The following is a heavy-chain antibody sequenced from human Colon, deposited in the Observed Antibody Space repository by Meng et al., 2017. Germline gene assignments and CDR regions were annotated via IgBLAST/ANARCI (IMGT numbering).Heavy chain of an antibody. V-gene: IGHV4-4*02. CDR1: GGSISSSNG. CDR2: IYHSGST. Sequence: QVERQGAGPGLVKPSGTLSLPCAVSGGSISSSNGWSWVRRPPGKGLEWIGEIYHSGSTNYNPSLKSRVTISVDKSKNQFSLKLSSVTAADTAVYYCASFPPPGKQWLVTDYWGQGTLVTVSS. J-gene: IGHJ4*02. CDR3: ASFPPPGKQWLVTDY. D-gene: IGHD6-19*01.